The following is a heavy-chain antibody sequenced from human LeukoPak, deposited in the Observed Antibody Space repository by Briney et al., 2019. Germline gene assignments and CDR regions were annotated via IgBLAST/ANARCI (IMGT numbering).Heavy chain of an antibody. V-gene: IGHV4-34*01. CDR3: ARLRGVTNIYYYYMDV. Sequence: PSETLSLTCAVYGGSFSGYYWSWIRQPPGKGLEWIGEINHSGSTNYNPSLKSRVTISVDTSKNQLSLKLSSVTAADTAVYYCARLRGVTNIYYYYMDVWGKGTTVTVSS. CDR1: GGSFSGYY. CDR2: INHSGST. J-gene: IGHJ6*03. D-gene: IGHD3-10*01.